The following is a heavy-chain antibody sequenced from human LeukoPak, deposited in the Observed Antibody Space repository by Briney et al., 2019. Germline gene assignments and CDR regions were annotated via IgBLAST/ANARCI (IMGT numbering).Heavy chain of an antibody. CDR3: ARHAGYGYGLFLDY. CDR2: IYTTGRT. V-gene: IGHV4-61*02. CDR1: GDSINSGPYY. D-gene: IGHD5-18*01. Sequence: SETLSLTCTVSGDSINSGPYYWSWIRQPAGKGLEWIGRIYTTGRTNYNPSLRSRITISVDTSKNQFSLKLDSVTAADTAVYYCARHAGYGYGLFLDYWGQGTQVTVSS. J-gene: IGHJ4*02.